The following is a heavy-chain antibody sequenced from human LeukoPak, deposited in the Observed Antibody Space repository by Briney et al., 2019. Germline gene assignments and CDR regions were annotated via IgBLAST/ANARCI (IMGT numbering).Heavy chain of an antibody. D-gene: IGHD6-19*01. Sequence: ASVKVPCKVSGYTLTELSMHWVRQAPGKGLEWMGGFDPEDGETIYAQKFQGRATMTEDTSTDTAYMELSSLRSEDTAVYYCATVGIAVAGTHPFFDYWGQGTLVTVSS. V-gene: IGHV1-24*01. CDR1: GYTLTELS. CDR2: FDPEDGET. J-gene: IGHJ4*02. CDR3: ATVGIAVAGTHPFFDY.